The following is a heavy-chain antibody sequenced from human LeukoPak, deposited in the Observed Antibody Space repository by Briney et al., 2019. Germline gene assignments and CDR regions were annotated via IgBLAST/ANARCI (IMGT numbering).Heavy chain of an antibody. Sequence: ASVKVSCKVSGKTLSDLSIHWLRQPPGKGLEWLGGSDPEDGERIYAQMFQGRVTMTEDTSIDTAYMELSSLRSEDTAVYYCVTGFTTIAVDYFDYWGQGTLVTVSP. CDR1: GKTLSDLS. J-gene: IGHJ4*02. CDR3: VTGFTTIAVDYFDY. V-gene: IGHV1-24*01. CDR2: SDPEDGER. D-gene: IGHD1-1*01.